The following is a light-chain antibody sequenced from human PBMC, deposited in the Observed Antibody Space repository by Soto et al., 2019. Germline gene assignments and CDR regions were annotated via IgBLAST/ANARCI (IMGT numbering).Light chain of an antibody. V-gene: IGLV2-23*02. Sequence: QSVLTQPASVSGSPGQSITISCTGTSSDIGSYNVVSWYQQHPGTAPKLMIYEVDKRPSGVSHRFSGSKSGNTASLTISGLQSEEEADYYCCSYARSTTFVFGGGTKVTVL. CDR1: SSDIGSYNV. CDR3: CSYARSTTFV. J-gene: IGLJ1*01. CDR2: EVD.